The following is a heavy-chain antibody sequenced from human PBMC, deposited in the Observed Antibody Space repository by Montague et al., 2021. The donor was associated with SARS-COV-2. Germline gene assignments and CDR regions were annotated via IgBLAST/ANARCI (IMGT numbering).Heavy chain of an antibody. CDR1: DGSFSNFY. D-gene: IGHD1-26*01. J-gene: IGHJ6*03. CDR3: ASGDDNGSGYVDV. CDR2: INHSGTT. Sequence: SETLSLTCAVYDGSFSNFYWSWIRQPPGKGLEWIGEINHSGTTYYNPSXKSRVTISVDTSRNQFSLKLNSVTAAGAAVYYCASGDDNGSGYVDVWGKGTTVTVSS. V-gene: IGHV4-34*01.